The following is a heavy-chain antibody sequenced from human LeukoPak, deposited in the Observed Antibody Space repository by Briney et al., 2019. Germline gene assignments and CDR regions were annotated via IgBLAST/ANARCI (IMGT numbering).Heavy chain of an antibody. J-gene: IGHJ4*02. CDR1: GYTFTSYG. Sequence: ASVKVSCKASGYTFTSYGITWVRQAPGQGLEWMGWTSAYNANTNYAQKLQGRVTMTTDTSTSTAYMELRSLRSDDTAVYYCAREQWLNPFDYWGQGTLVTVSS. V-gene: IGHV1-18*01. CDR2: TSAYNANT. D-gene: IGHD6-19*01. CDR3: AREQWLNPFDY.